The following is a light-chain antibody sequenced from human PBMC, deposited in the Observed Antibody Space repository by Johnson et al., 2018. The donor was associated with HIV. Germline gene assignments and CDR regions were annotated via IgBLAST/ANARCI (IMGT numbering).Light chain of an antibody. CDR2: ENN. J-gene: IGLJ1*01. V-gene: IGLV1-51*02. CDR3: GTWDSSLISNV. Sequence: QSVLTQPPSVSAAPGQKVTISCSGSSSNIGNNYVSWYQQLPGTAPKLLIYENNKRPSGIPDRFSGSKSGTSATLGITGLQTGDEADYYCGTWDSSLISNVFGPGTKFTVL. CDR1: SSNIGNNY.